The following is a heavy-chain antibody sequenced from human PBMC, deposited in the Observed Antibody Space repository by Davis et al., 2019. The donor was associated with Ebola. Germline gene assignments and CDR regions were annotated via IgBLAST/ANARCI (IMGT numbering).Heavy chain of an antibody. CDR2: IYYSGST. J-gene: IGHJ6*02. Sequence: PSETLSLTCTVSGGSISSYYWSWIRQPPGKGLEWIGYIYYSGSTNYNPSLKSRVTISVDTSKNQFSLKLSSVTAADTAVYYCARVPPHYYYGMDVWGQGTTVTVSS. CDR1: GGSISSYY. V-gene: IGHV4-59*01. CDR3: ARVPPHYYYGMDV.